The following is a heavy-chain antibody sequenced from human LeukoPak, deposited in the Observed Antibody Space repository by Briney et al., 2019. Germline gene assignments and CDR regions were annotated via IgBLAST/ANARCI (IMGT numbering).Heavy chain of an antibody. V-gene: IGHV4-61*02. CDR2: IYMSGST. Sequence: SETLSLTCTVSGGSISSGYYWSWIRQPAGKGLEWIGRIYMSGSTDYNPSLKSRLTLSVDTSKNQFSLKLSSVTAADTAVYYCASDGGYWGQGTLVTVSS. CDR1: GGSISSGYY. CDR3: ASDGGY. J-gene: IGHJ4*02.